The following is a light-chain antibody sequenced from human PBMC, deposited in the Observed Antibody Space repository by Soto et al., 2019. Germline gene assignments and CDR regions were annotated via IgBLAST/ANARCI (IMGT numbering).Light chain of an antibody. J-gene: IGKJ1*01. CDR3: QQRSNWPWT. CDR1: QSVSSY. CDR2: DAS. V-gene: IGKV3-11*01. Sequence: EIVLTQSPGTLSLSPGERATLSCRASQSVSSYLAWYQQKPGQAPRLLIYDASNRATGTPARFSGSGSGTDFTLTISSLEPEDFAVYDGQQRSNWPWTFGQGTKVDIK.